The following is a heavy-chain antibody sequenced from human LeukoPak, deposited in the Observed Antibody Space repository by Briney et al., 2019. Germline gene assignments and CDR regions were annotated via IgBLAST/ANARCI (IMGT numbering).Heavy chain of an antibody. D-gene: IGHD1-26*01. CDR1: GFSFSDYA. V-gene: IGHV3-30*04. CDR2: ISFDGNEK. CDR3: ARVRGGSGRSYAADAFDI. Sequence: PGGSLRLSCAASGFSFSDYAMHWVRQAPGKGLEWVAVISFDGNEKYSADSVKGRFTISRDNAKSTLYLQMNSLRAEDTAVYYCARVRGGSGRSYAADAFDIWGQGTMVTVSS. J-gene: IGHJ3*02.